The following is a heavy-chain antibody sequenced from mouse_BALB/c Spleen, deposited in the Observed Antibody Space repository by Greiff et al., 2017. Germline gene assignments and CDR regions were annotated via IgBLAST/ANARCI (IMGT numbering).Heavy chain of an antibody. J-gene: IGHJ3*01. V-gene: IGHV14-3*02. CDR2: IDPANGNT. D-gene: IGHD2-4*01. Sequence: EVQLQQSGAELVKPGASVKLSCTASGFNIKDTYMHWVKQRPEQGLEWIGRIDPANGNTKYDPKFQGKATITADTSSNTAYLQLSSLTSEDTAVYYCARSTMITTGFAYWGQGTLHCLC. CDR1: GFNIKDTY. CDR3: ARSTMITTGFAY.